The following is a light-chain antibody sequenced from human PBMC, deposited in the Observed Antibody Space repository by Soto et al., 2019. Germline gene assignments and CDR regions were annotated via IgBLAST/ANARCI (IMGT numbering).Light chain of an antibody. CDR1: QSVSSSY. CDR2: GAS. CDR3: QQYGSSPQGT. V-gene: IGKV3-20*01. J-gene: IGKJ1*01. Sequence: EIVLTQSPGTLSLSPGERATLSCRASQSVSSSYLAWYQQKPGQDPRLLIYGASSRATGIPDRFSGSGSGTDFTLTISRLEPEDFAVYYCQQYGSSPQGTFGQGTKVEIK.